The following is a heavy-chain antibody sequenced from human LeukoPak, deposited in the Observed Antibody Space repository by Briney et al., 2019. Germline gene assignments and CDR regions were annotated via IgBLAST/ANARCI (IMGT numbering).Heavy chain of an antibody. CDR3: ARGRKKRSYSSGWYDY. V-gene: IGHV4-34*01. CDR1: GGSFSGYY. J-gene: IGHJ4*02. D-gene: IGHD6-19*01. CDR2: INHSGST. Sequence: NPSETLSLTCAVYGGSFSGYYWSWIRQPPGKGLEWIGEINHSGSTSYNPSLKSRVTISVDTSKNQFSLKLSSVTAADTAVYYCARGRKKRSYSSGWYDYWGQGTLVTVSS.